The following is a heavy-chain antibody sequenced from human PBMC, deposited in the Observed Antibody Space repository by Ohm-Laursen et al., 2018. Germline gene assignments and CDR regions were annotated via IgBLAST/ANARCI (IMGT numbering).Heavy chain of an antibody. CDR2: IKQDGSEK. J-gene: IGHJ4*02. Sequence: SLRLSCAASGFTFSSYWMSWVRQAPGKGLEWVANIKQDGSEKYYVDSVKGRFTISRDNAKNSLYLQVNSLRAEDTAVYYCAREYQGYYTYFDYWGQGTLVTVSS. CDR1: GFTFSSYW. CDR3: AREYQGYYTYFDY. D-gene: IGHD1-26*01. V-gene: IGHV3-7*01.